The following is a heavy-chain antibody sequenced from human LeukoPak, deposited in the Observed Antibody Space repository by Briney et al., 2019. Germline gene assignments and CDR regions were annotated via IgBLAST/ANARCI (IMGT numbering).Heavy chain of an antibody. J-gene: IGHJ6*03. CDR2: ISYDGSNK. D-gene: IGHD3-3*01. V-gene: IGHV3-30*04. Sequence: GGSLRLSCAASGFIFSSYAMHWVRRAPGKGLEWVALISYDGSNKYYADSVKGRFTISRDNSKNTLYLQMNSLRAEDTAVYYCARGGDFWSGYSRGYYMDVWGKGTTVTVSS. CDR3: ARGGDFWSGYSRGYYMDV. CDR1: GFIFSSYA.